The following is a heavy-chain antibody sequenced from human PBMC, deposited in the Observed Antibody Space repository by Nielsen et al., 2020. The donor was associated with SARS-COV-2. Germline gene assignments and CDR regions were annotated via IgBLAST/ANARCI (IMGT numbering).Heavy chain of an antibody. D-gene: IGHD6-13*01. J-gene: IGHJ6*02. CDR3: AKSGSSSGGYYGMDV. Sequence: GESLKISCAASGFTFSSYAMSWVRQAPGKGLEWVSDIRGSGGSAYYADSVKGRITISRDNSKNTLYLQMNSLRAEDTAVYYCAKSGSSSGGYYGMDVWGQGTTVTVSS. V-gene: IGHV3-23*01. CDR2: IRGSGGSA. CDR1: GFTFSSYA.